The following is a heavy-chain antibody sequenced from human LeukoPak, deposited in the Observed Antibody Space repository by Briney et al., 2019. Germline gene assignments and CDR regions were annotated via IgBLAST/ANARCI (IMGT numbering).Heavy chain of an antibody. D-gene: IGHD3-22*01. Sequence: PGGSLRLSCAASGFTFSSYSMNWVRQAPGKGLEWVSSISSSSSYIYYADSVKGRFTISRDNAKNSLYLQMNNLRAEDTAVYYCARDGKDSSGYKPRAWGQGTLVTVSS. CDR2: ISSSSSYI. J-gene: IGHJ5*02. V-gene: IGHV3-21*01. CDR1: GFTFSSYS. CDR3: ARDGKDSSGYKPRA.